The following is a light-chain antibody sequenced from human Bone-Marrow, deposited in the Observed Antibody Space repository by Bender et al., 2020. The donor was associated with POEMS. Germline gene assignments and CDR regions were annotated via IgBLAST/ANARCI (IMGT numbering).Light chain of an antibody. Sequence: QSVLTQPPSVSGTPGQMVTISCSGSGSNIGGYPLNWYQQLPGTAPRLLIYTNNERPSGVPDRFSGSKSGTSASLAITGLQSDDEAIYFCVAWDASLNGWVFGGGTKLTVL. CDR3: VAWDASLNGWV. CDR2: TNN. J-gene: IGLJ3*02. V-gene: IGLV1-44*01. CDR1: GSNIGGYP.